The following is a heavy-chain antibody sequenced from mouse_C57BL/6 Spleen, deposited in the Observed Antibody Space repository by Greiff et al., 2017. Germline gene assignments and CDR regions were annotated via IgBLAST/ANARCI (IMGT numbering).Heavy chain of an antibody. V-gene: IGHV1-36*01. D-gene: IGHD3-2*02. CDR3: ARQLSGGYFDY. Sequence: EVQLQQSGPVLVKPGPSVKISCKASGFTFTDYYMHWVKQSHGKSLEWIGLVYPYTGGTSYNQKFTGKATLTVDTSSSTAYMELRSLTSEYAVVYYCARQLSGGYFDYWGQGTTLTVSS. CDR2: VYPYTGGT. CDR1: GFTFTDYY. J-gene: IGHJ2*01.